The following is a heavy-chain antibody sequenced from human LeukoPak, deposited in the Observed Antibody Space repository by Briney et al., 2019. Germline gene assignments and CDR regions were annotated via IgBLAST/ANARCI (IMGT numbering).Heavy chain of an antibody. J-gene: IGHJ4*02. Sequence: PGGSLRLSCAASGFTFSSYAMSWVRQAPGKGLEWVSAISGSDGSTYYADSVKGRFTISRDKSKNTLYLQMNSLRAEDTAVYYCAKPGYYDFWSGYYFDYWGQGTLVTVSS. D-gene: IGHD3-3*01. CDR2: ISGSDGST. V-gene: IGHV3-23*01. CDR3: AKPGYYDFWSGYYFDY. CDR1: GFTFSSYA.